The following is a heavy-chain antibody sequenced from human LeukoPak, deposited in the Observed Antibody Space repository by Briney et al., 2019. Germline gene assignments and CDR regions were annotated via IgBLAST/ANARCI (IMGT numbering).Heavy chain of an antibody. Sequence: GASVKVSCKASGYTFTSYDVNWVRQATGQGLEWMGWMNPNGGNTGNAQKFKGRVTITRNTSISTAYMELSSLRSEDTAVYYCARGRSSSREPVLFPYWGQGTLVTVSS. V-gene: IGHV1-8*03. CDR1: GYTFTSYD. D-gene: IGHD2-2*01. CDR3: ARGRSSSREPVLFPY. CDR2: MNPNGGNT. J-gene: IGHJ4*02.